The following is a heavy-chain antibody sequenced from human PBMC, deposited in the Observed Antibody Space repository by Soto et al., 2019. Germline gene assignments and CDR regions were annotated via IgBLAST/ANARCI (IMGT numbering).Heavy chain of an antibody. Sequence: QVQLVQSGAEVKKPGASVKVSCKASGYTFTNYAMHWVRQAPGQRLEWMGWINAGNGNTKYSQKFQGRVTITRDTSASTAYMELSSLRSEDTAVYYCARGYCSGGSCYWWFDPWGQGTLVTVSS. CDR2: INAGNGNT. CDR1: GYTFTNYA. V-gene: IGHV1-3*01. CDR3: ARGYCSGGSCYWWFDP. D-gene: IGHD2-15*01. J-gene: IGHJ5*02.